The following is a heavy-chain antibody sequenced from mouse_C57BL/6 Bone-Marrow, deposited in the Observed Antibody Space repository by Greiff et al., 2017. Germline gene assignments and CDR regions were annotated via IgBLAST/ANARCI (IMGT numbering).Heavy chain of an antibody. CDR3: TRLDYYGSSYEAMDY. V-gene: IGHV1-5*01. Sequence: VQLQQSGTVLARPGASVKMSCKTSGYTFTSYWMHWVKQRPGQGLEWIGAIYPGNSDTSYNQKFKGKAKLTAVTSASTAYMELSSLTNDDSAVYYCTRLDYYGSSYEAMDYWGQGTSVTVSS. D-gene: IGHD1-1*01. J-gene: IGHJ4*01. CDR2: IYPGNSDT. CDR1: GYTFTSYW.